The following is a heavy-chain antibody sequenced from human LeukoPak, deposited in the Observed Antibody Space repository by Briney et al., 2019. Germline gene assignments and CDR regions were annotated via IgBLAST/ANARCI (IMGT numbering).Heavy chain of an antibody. D-gene: IGHD3-10*01. CDR3: ARAVRSMVRGVINYYGMDV. CDR2: IYYSGST. J-gene: IGHJ6*02. Sequence: PSETLSLTCTVSGGSITTYYWSWIRQPPGKGLEWIGYIYYSGSTNYNPSLRSRVTISGDTSKNQFSLKLSSVTAADTAVYYCARAVRSMVRGVINYYGMDVWGQGTTVTVSS. CDR1: GGSITTYY. V-gene: IGHV4-59*01.